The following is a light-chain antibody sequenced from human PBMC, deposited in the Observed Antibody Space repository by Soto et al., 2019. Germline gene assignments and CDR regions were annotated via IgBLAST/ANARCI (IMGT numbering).Light chain of an antibody. V-gene: IGLV2-14*01. CDR2: DVX. CDR1: SSDVGGYNY. J-gene: IGLJ2*01. Sequence: QSALTQPASVSGSPGQSITISCTGTSSDVGGYNYVSWYQQHPGKAPKLMIYDVXXXXXXXXXXXXGSKSGNTASLTISGXXAEDEAXXYCSSYTSSSTLYVVFGGGTKLTVL. CDR3: SSYTSSSTLYVV.